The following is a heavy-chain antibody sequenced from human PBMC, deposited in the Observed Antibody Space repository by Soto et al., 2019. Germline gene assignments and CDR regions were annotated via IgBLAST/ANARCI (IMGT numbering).Heavy chain of an antibody. CDR3: AREVRPKYYGDYKLSGRYFDY. V-gene: IGHV4-31*03. D-gene: IGHD4-17*01. J-gene: IGHJ4*02. Sequence: PSETLSLTCTVSGGSISSGGYYWSWIRQHPGKGLEWIGYIYYSGSTYYNQSLKSRVTISVDTSKNQFSLKLSSVTAADTAVYYCAREVRPKYYGDYKLSGRYFDYWGQGTLVTVS. CDR1: GGSISSGGYY. CDR2: IYYSGST.